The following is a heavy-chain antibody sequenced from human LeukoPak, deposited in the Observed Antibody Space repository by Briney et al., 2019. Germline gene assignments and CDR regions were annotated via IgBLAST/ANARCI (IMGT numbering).Heavy chain of an antibody. D-gene: IGHD2-8*01. CDR3: ARRIEDAKAFDY. CDR2: IYPGDSGT. Sequence: PGESLKISCKGSGYRFISYWVAWVRHTPGKGLECMGIIYPGDSGTRYSPSFQGQVTISADESINTAYLQWSSLTASDTAIYYCARRIEDAKAFDYWGQGTLVTVSS. J-gene: IGHJ4*02. CDR1: GYRFISYW. V-gene: IGHV5-51*01.